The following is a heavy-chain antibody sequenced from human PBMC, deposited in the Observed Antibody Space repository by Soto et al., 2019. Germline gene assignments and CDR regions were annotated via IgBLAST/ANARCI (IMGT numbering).Heavy chain of an antibody. CDR3: ARVYCTNGVCYRGFDY. CDR1: GYTCTSYY. V-gene: IGHV1-46*03. CDR2: INPSGGST. J-gene: IGHJ4*02. Sequence: ASVKVSCKASGYTCTSYYMHWVRQAPGQGLEWMGIINPSGGSTSYAQKFQGRVTMTRDTSTSTVYMELSSLRSEDTAVYYCARVYCTNGVCYRGFDYWGQGTLVTVSS. D-gene: IGHD2-8*01.